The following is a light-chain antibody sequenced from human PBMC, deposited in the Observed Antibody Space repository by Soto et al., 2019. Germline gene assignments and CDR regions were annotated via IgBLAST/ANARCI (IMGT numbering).Light chain of an antibody. J-gene: IGLJ3*02. V-gene: IGLV2-8*01. CDR2: EVS. Sequence: QSALTQPPSASGSPGQSVTISCTGTSSDVGAYKYVFWYQQYPGKAPKLMIYEVSKRPSGVPDRFSGSKSGNTASLTVSGLQAEDEADYYCTSYVGSNIWVFGGGTKLNVL. CDR3: TSYVGSNIWV. CDR1: SSDVGAYKY.